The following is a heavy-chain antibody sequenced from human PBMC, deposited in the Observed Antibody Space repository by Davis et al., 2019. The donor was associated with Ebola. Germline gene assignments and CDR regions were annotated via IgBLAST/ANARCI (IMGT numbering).Heavy chain of an antibody. V-gene: IGHV4-39*01. CDR2: VYYSGNT. Sequence: SETLSLTCTVSGGSISSSIYFWGWIRQPPGKGLEWIGSVYYSGNTYYNPSLKSRVTMLLDRSKAQFSLKLRSVTAADTAVYFCARHPGGNNYDPWSYYFDYWGLGLLVTVSS. J-gene: IGHJ4*02. CDR3: ARHPGGNNYDPWSYYFDY. CDR1: GGSISSSIYF. D-gene: IGHD1/OR15-1a*01.